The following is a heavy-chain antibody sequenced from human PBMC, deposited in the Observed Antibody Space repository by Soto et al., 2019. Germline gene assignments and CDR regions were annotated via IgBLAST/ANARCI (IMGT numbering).Heavy chain of an antibody. CDR1: GFIVSDSY. CDR2: LYSGGNT. Sequence: EVQMVESGGALIQPGGSLRLSCAASGFIVSDSYMTWVRQAPGKGLEWVSALYSGGNTYYADSVKGRFTISRDNSKNTLYLQMNSLRDEDTAVYYCARERGRRIDYWGQGTLVTVSS. V-gene: IGHV3-53*01. CDR3: ARERGRRIDY. J-gene: IGHJ4*02.